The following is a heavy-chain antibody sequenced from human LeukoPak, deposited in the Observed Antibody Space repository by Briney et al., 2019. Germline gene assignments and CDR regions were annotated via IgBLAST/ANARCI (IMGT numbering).Heavy chain of an antibody. V-gene: IGHV3-30*02. J-gene: IGHJ4*02. Sequence: QPGGSLRLSCAASGFTFSSYGMHWVRQAPGKGLEWVAFIRYDGKNKYYSDSVKGRFTISRDNSKNTLQLQMNSLRAEDTAVYYCAPRAIAVPQFDNWGQGTLVTVSS. CDR2: IRYDGKNK. CDR1: GFTFSSYG. D-gene: IGHD6-19*01. CDR3: APRAIAVPQFDN.